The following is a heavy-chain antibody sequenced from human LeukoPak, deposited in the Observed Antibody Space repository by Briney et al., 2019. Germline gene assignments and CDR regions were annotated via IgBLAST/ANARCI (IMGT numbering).Heavy chain of an antibody. V-gene: IGHV3-23*01. CDR1: GFTFSSYW. Sequence: PGGSLRLSCAASGFTFSSYWMNWVRQAPGKGLEWVSSITASSGNTFYADSVKGRFTISRENSKNTLYLQMNSLRPEDTAIYYCANRYCSGGSCYFDNWGQGTLVTVSS. CDR2: ITASSGNT. D-gene: IGHD2-15*01. CDR3: ANRYCSGGSCYFDN. J-gene: IGHJ4*02.